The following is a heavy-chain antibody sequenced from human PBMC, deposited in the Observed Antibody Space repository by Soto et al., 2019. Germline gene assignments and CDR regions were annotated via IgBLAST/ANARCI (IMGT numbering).Heavy chain of an antibody. CDR2: IYYSGST. J-gene: IGHJ5*02. D-gene: IGHD3-3*01. CDR1: GGSISSGDYY. Sequence: QVQLQESGPGLVKPSQTLSLTCTVSGGSISSGDYYWSWIRQHPGKGLDWIGYIYYSGSTNYNQSLKSRVTISVDTSKTQFSLTLSSVTAADTGVYYCARWWSGSRQGFDPWGQGTLVTVSS. CDR3: ARWWSGSRQGFDP. V-gene: IGHV4-31*03.